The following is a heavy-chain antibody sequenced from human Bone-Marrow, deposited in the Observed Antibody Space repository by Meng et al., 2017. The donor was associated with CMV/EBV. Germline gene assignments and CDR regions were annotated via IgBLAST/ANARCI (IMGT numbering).Heavy chain of an antibody. D-gene: IGHD5-24*01. CDR3: ARGTIRDFSALS. J-gene: IGHJ5*02. V-gene: IGHV1-18*01. Sequence: ASVKVSCKASGGTFSSYAISWVRQAPGQGLEWMGWISANNGNTNYAQKFQGRVTMTTHTSTSTVYMELRSLRSDDTAVYYCARGTIRDFSALSWGQGPLVTVSS. CDR2: ISANNGNT. CDR1: GGTFSSYA.